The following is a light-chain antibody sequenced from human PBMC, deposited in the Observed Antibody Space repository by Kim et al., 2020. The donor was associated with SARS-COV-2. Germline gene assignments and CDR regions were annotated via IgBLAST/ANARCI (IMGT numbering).Light chain of an antibody. J-gene: IGLJ3*02. CDR3: TSYTRSDTWV. CDR1: SSDGGAYNL. V-gene: IGLV2-14*04. CDR2: DDS. Sequence: QSVNNSCTGNSSDGGAYNLVSWYQQHPGKAPICLIHDDSQRPSGVSTRFSGSKSGNTASLTISGLQAEDEADYYCTSYTRSDTWVFGGGTQLTVL.